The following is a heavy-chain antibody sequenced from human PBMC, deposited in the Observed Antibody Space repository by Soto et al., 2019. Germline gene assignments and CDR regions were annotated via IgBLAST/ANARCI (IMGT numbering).Heavy chain of an antibody. V-gene: IGHV4-39*07. CDR2: IYYGGST. CDR1: GGSISSSSYY. Sequence: SETLSLTCTVSGGSISSSSYYWGWIRQPPGKGLEWIGSIYYGGSTKYSPSLKSRVTISVDTSKNQFSLKVNSVTAADTAVYYCARFTTNYYDSSWAFDIWGQGTMVTVSS. J-gene: IGHJ3*02. CDR3: ARFTTNYYDSSWAFDI. D-gene: IGHD3-22*01.